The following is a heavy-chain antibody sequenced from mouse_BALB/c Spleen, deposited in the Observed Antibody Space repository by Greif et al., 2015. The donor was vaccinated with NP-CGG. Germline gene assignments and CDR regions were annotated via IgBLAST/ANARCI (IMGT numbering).Heavy chain of an antibody. CDR2: IDPSDSYT. Sequence: QVQLQQSGAELVKPGASVKLSCKASGYTFTSYWMHWVKQRPGQGLEWIGEIDPSDSYTNYNQKFKGKATLTVDKSSSTAYMQLSSLTPEDSAVYYCARRSATSYYYAMDYWGQGTSVTVSS. CDR1: GYTFTSYW. V-gene: IGHV1-69*02. D-gene: IGHD1-2*01. CDR3: ARRSATSYYYAMDY. J-gene: IGHJ4*01.